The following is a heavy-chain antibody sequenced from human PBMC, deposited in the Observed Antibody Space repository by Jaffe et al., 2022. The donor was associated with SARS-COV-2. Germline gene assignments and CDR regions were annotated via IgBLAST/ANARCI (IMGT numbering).Heavy chain of an antibody. CDR1: GFSYSNAW. D-gene: IGHD2-21*01. CDR3: TTDDSKI. Sequence: EVQLVESGGDLVKPGGSLRLSCAASGFSYSNAWMTWVRQTPGKGLEWVGRIESFISGGTIDYAAPVKGRFTISRDDSKTTLYLQMNSLKTEDSAVYYCTTDDSKIWGQGTLVTVSS. CDR2: IESFISGGTI. J-gene: IGHJ4*02. V-gene: IGHV3-15*04.